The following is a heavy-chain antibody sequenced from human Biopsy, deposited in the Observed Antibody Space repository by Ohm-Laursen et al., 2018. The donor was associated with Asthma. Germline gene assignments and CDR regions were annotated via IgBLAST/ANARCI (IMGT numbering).Heavy chain of an antibody. CDR1: GFSLTKSGVG. CDR2: IFWNGDK. Sequence: TQTLTLTGSFSGFSLTKSGVGVGWIRQPPREAPDWLALIFWNGDKHYSPSLRSRLSITKDTSRNQGVLAMTNMDTVDTATYFCARARRRVSSSYFDNWGLGTLVSVSA. CDR3: ARARRRVSSSYFDN. J-gene: IGHJ4*01. V-gene: IGHV2-5*01. D-gene: IGHD5/OR15-5a*01.